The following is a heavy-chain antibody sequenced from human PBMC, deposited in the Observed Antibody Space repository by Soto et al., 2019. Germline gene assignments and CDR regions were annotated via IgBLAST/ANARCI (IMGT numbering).Heavy chain of an antibody. CDR3: ARGSPGDSESPFEY. D-gene: IGHD2-15*01. V-gene: IGHV1-69*13. CDR2: ITPIFDAA. J-gene: IGHJ4*02. CDR1: GGIFTNYG. Sequence: GASVKVSCKTSGGIFTNYGISWVRQAPGQGLEWMGGITPIFDAAKYAQKFQDRVTITLSADESTTTAYLELSSLRSDDTAVYYCARGSPGDSESPFEYWGQGALVTVSS.